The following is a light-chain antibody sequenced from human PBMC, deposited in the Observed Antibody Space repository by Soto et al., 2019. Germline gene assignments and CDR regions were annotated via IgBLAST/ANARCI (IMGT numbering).Light chain of an antibody. V-gene: IGLV2-14*01. J-gene: IGLJ1*01. CDR2: EVT. CDR1: SGDIGSYNR. Sequence: QYVLTQPASMSGSPGQSITISCTGTSGDIGSYNRVSWYQQHPGKAPKLIIYEVTDRPSGVSNRFSGSKSGNTASLTISGLQAEDEAEYYCSSYTNINTRACVFGTGTKLTVL. CDR3: SSYTNINTRACV.